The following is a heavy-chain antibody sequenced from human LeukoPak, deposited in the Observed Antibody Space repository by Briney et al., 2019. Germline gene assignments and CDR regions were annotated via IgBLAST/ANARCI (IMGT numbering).Heavy chain of an antibody. D-gene: IGHD3-22*01. CDR3: AKAEVGITMIVVVIPHFQH. V-gene: IGHV3-30*18. J-gene: IGHJ1*01. Sequence: PGGSLRLSCAASGFTFSSYGMHWARQAPGKGLEWVAVISYDGSNKYYADSVKGRFTISRDNSKNTLYLQMNSLRAEDTAVYYCAKAEVGITMIVVVIPHFQHWGQGTLVTVSS. CDR2: ISYDGSNK. CDR1: GFTFSSYG.